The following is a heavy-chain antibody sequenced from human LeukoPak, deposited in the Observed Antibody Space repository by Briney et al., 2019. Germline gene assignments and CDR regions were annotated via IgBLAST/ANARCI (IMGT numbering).Heavy chain of an antibody. V-gene: IGHV3-23*01. CDR3: AKERLGGNYGDYAVDY. Sequence: GGSLKLSCAASGFTFTSYAMSWVRQTPGKGLEWVSSVSGSGDGTYYAHSVKGRFTISRDNSKKTLDLHMDSLRAEDTAVYYCAKERLGGNYGDYAVDYWGQGTMVAVSS. D-gene: IGHD4-17*01. CDR2: VSGSGDGT. CDR1: GFTFTSYA. J-gene: IGHJ4*02.